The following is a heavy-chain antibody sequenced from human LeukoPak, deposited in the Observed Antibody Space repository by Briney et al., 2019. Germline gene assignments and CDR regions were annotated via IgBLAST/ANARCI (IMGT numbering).Heavy chain of an antibody. CDR1: GGSVSSGSYY. CDR2: TSYSGNT. J-gene: IGHJ4*02. Sequence: PSETLSLTCTVSGGSVSSGSYYWNWIRQPPGKALGWIGYTSYSGNTNYNPSLKSRVSISIDASKNHFSLKLNSVTAADTAVYYCARDRFSYSSSSGVSKGLDYWGQGTLVTVSS. V-gene: IGHV4-61*03. D-gene: IGHD6-6*01. CDR3: ARDRFSYSSSSGVSKGLDY.